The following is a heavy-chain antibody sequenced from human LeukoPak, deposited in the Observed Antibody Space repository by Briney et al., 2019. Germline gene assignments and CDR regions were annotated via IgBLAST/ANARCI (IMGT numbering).Heavy chain of an antibody. CDR3: AKGPLRYFDWLLDY. D-gene: IGHD3-9*01. CDR2: ISGSGGST. J-gene: IGHJ4*02. Sequence: GGSLRLSCAASGFTFSSYAMSWVRQAPGKGLEWISAISGSGGSTYYADSVKGRFTASRDNSKNTLYLQMNSLRAEDTAVYYCAKGPLRYFDWLLDYWGQGTLVTVSS. CDR1: GFTFSSYA. V-gene: IGHV3-23*01.